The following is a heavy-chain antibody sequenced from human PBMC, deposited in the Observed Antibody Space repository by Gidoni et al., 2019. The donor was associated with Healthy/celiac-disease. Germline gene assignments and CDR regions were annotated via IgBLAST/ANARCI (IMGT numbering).Heavy chain of an antibody. CDR3: ARSLLSGSNYYYYGMDV. D-gene: IGHD3-10*01. CDR1: GYSVSSDR. V-gene: IGHV5-10-1*03. Sequence: EVQLVQSGAEVKKPGESLRIACTGAGYSVSSDRISWVRQMPGKGLEWMGRIDPSDSYTNYSPSFQGHVTISADKSISTAYLQWSSLKASDTAMYYCARSLLSGSNYYYYGMDVWGQGTTVTVSS. J-gene: IGHJ6*02. CDR2: IDPSDSYT.